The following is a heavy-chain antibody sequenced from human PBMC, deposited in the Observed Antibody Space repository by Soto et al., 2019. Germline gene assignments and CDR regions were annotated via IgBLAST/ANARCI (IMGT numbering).Heavy chain of an antibody. CDR1: GFSFSTYG. V-gene: IGHV3-23*01. CDR2: VSGGSGST. CDR3: AKWNGYGDY. Sequence: EVQLLESGGGLVQPGGSLSLSCAVSGFSFSTYGVTWVRQAPGKGLEWVGGVSGGSGSTHYADSVKGRFTITGDDYKNTVYLQMNSLRVEDTAVYYCAKWNGYGDYWGQGTLVTVSS. D-gene: IGHD1-1*01. J-gene: IGHJ4*02.